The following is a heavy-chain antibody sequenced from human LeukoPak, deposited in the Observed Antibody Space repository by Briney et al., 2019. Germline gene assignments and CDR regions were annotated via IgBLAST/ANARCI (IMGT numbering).Heavy chain of an antibody. J-gene: IGHJ5*02. CDR1: GFSFNTYS. V-gene: IGHV3-23*01. CDR2: INDDTP. Sequence: GGSLRLSCTTSGFSFNTYSMSWVRQAPGKGLEWASAINDDTPYYTDSVKGRFTVSRDNSKDTLYLHLNSLRAEDTAIYYCAKEHDLWHEEGNWFDAWGQGVLVTVSS. CDR3: AKEHDLWHEEGNWFDA. D-gene: IGHD3-3*01.